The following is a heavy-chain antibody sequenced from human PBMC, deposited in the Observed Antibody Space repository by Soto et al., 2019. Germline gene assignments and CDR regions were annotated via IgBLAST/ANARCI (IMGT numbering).Heavy chain of an antibody. J-gene: IGHJ4*02. D-gene: IGHD1-1*01. CDR3: ARGVEMATTYDY. V-gene: IGHV4-61*01. CDR1: GGSVSSGSYY. Sequence: SETLCLTCTVSGGSVSSGSYYWSWIRQPPGKGLEWIGYIYYSGSTNYNPSLKSRVTISVDTSKNQFSLKLSSVTAADTAVYYCARGVEMATTYDYWGQGTLVTVS. CDR2: IYYSGST.